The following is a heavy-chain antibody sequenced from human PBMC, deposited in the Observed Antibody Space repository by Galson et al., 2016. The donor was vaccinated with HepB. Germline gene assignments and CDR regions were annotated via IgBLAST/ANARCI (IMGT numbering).Heavy chain of an antibody. CDR2: ISTYSGNT. J-gene: IGHJ6*02. Sequence: SVKVSCKASGYTFTTHGFSWVRQAPGQGLEWMGWISTYSGNTDYAEKFQGRVTMTTDTSTSTAYMELRGLRSDDTAVYYCARAGNGGVTSLMDVWGQGTTVTVSS. D-gene: IGHD2-8*02. CDR1: GYTFTTHG. V-gene: IGHV1-18*01. CDR3: ARAGNGGVTSLMDV.